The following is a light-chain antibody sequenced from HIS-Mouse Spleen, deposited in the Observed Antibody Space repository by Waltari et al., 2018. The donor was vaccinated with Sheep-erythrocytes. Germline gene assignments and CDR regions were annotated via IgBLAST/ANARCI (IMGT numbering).Light chain of an antibody. V-gene: IGLV3-25*03. CDR1: KLGDKY. Sequence: SYDLTQPPSVSVSPGQTASITCSGAKLGDKYAGWYQQKPGQAPVVVIYKDSERPSGIPGRFSGSSSGTTVTLTISGVQAEDEADYYCQSADSSGTYVFGTGTKVTVL. J-gene: IGLJ1*01. CDR2: KDS. CDR3: QSADSSGTYV.